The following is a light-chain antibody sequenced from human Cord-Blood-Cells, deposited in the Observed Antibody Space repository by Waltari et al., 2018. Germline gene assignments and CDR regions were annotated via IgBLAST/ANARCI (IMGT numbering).Light chain of an antibody. CDR2: GAS. J-gene: IGKJ3*01. CDR1: QSVSSSY. Sequence: ELLFTPPPGTLSLSPGQSASASCRASQSVSSSYLAWYQQKPGQAPRLLIYGASSRATGIPDRFSGSGSGTDFTLTISRLEPEDFAVYYCQQYGSSLVTFGPGTKVDIK. V-gene: IGKV3-20*01. CDR3: QQYGSSLVT.